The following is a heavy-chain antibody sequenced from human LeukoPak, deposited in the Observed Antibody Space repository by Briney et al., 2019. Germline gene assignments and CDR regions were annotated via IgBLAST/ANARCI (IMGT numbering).Heavy chain of an antibody. CDR1: GYTFTGYY. CDR3: ARVRSSGPCGY. D-gene: IGHD6-19*01. J-gene: IGHJ4*02. CDR2: INPNSGGT. V-gene: IGHV1-2*02. Sequence: ASVTVSCKASGYTFTGYYMHWVRQAPGQGLEWMGWINPNSGGTNYAQKFQGRVTMTRDTSISTAHMELSRLRSDDTAVYYCARVRSSGPCGYWGQGTLVTVSS.